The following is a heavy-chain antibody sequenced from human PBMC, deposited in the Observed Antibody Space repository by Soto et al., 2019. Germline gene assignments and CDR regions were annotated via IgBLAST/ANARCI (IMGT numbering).Heavy chain of an antibody. CDR1: GFTFSSYT. CDR2: ISASGGNT. D-gene: IGHD6-19*01. Sequence: GGSLRLSCGASGFTFSSYTMSWVRQAPGKGLEWVSSISASGGNTYYADSVKGRFAISRDNSKNTLYLQMNSLRAEDTAVYYCAKDRGGFARGWDYFDSWGQGTVVTVSS. J-gene: IGHJ4*02. V-gene: IGHV3-23*01. CDR3: AKDRGGFARGWDYFDS.